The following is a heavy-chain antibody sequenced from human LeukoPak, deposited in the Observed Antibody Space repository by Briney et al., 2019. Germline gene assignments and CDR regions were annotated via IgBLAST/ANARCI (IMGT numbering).Heavy chain of an antibody. CDR3: ARGYPLVVVAAATTDY. D-gene: IGHD2-15*01. CDR1: AYTFTGYY. CDR2: IYPNSGGT. Sequence: ASVKVSCKASAYTFTGYYMHWVRQAPGQGLEWMGWIYPNSGGTNYAQKFQGRVTMTRDTSISTAYMELSRLRSDDTAVYYCARGYPLVVVAAATTDYWGQGTLVTVSS. J-gene: IGHJ4*02. V-gene: IGHV1-2*02.